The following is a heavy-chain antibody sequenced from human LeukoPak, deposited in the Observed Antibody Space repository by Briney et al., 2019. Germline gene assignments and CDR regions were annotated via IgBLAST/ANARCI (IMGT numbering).Heavy chain of an antibody. CDR2: INQDGSEK. J-gene: IGHJ6*02. Sequence: GGSLRLSCAASGFTFSSCWMSWVRQAPGKGLQWVANINQDGSEKYYVDSVKGRFTISRDNAKNSLNLQMSSLRAEDTAVYYCAKGKSQLWDDYYYYGMDVWGQGTTVTVSS. CDR3: AKGKSQLWDDYYYYGMDV. CDR1: GFTFSSCW. D-gene: IGHD5-18*01. V-gene: IGHV3-7*02.